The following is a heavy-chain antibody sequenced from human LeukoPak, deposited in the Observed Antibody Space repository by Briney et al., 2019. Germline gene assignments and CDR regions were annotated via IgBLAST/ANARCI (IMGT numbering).Heavy chain of an antibody. V-gene: IGHV4-61*01. D-gene: IGHD1-26*01. CDR3: ANSPRSGTYFDY. Sequence: PSETLSLTCSVSGGSVSSGSYYWSWIRQPPGKGLEWIGYIYYSGTTNYNPSLKSRVTISVDTSKNQFSLKLTSVTAADTAVYYCANSPRSGTYFDYWGQGSPVTVSS. CDR2: IYYSGTT. J-gene: IGHJ4*02. CDR1: GGSVSSGSYY.